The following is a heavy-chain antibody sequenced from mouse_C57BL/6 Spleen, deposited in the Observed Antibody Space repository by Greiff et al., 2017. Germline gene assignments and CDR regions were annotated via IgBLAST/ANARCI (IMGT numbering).Heavy chain of an antibody. CDR2: IDPETGGT. CDR1: GYTFTDYE. Sequence: QVQLQQSGAELVRPGASVTLSCKASGYTFTDYEMHWVKQTPVHGLEWIGAIDPETGGTAYNQKFKGKAILAADKSSSTAYMELRSLTSEDSAVYYCTRSLYYGSSYWYCDVWGTGTTVTVSS. J-gene: IGHJ1*03. CDR3: TRSLYYGSSYWYCDV. D-gene: IGHD1-1*01. V-gene: IGHV1-15*01.